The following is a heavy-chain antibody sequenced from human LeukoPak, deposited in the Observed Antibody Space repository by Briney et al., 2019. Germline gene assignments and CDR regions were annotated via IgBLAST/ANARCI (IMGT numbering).Heavy chain of an antibody. CDR1: GGSISNYY. CDR3: ARAGNDWNTGYYFDY. Sequence: PSETLSLTCTVSGGSISNYYWSWIRQPPGKGLEWIGYIYFDGSTNYNPSLKSRVTISLDTSKNHIPLKLSSVTAADTALYYCARAGNDWNTGYYFDYWGQGTLVTVSS. J-gene: IGHJ4*02. CDR2: IYFDGST. V-gene: IGHV4-59*01. D-gene: IGHD1/OR15-1a*01.